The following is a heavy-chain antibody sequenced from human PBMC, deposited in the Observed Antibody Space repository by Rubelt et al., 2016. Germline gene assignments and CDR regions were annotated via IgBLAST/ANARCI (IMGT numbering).Heavy chain of an antibody. CDR2: IYYSGST. D-gene: IGHD3-16*02. Sequence: QLQLQESGPGLVKPSETLSLTCTVSGGSISSSSYYWGWIRQPPGKGLEWIGSIYYSGSTYYNPSLKSRVTISVDTSKNQFSLKLSSVTAADTAVYYCARSRFTFGGVIGYFDYWGQGTLVTVSS. V-gene: IGHV4-39*01. J-gene: IGHJ4*02. CDR1: GGSISSSSYY. CDR3: ARSRFTFGGVIGYFDY.